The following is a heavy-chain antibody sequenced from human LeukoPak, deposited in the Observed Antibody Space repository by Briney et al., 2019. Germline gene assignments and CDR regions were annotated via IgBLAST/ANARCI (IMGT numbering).Heavy chain of an antibody. CDR2: INPNSGDT. J-gene: IGHJ3*02. V-gene: IGHV1-8*02. CDR1: GYTFTDYY. Sequence: ASVKVSCKASGYTFTDYYMHWVRQAPGQGLEWMGRINPNSGDTGYAQNFQGRISITRNTSISTAYMELSGLRSEDTAVYYCARDMRGAAAADDAFDIWGQGTMVTVSS. CDR3: ARDMRGAAAADDAFDI. D-gene: IGHD6-13*01.